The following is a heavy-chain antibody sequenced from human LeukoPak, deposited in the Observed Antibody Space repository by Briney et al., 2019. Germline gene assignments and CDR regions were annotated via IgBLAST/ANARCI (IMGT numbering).Heavy chain of an antibody. V-gene: IGHV3-23*01. D-gene: IGHD4-23*01. CDR3: AIDHSDGGNSNWHLDL. CDR2: ISSSGGST. Sequence: GRSLTLSCAASGPTFSSYSMSWVRQAPGEGLDWVSAISSSGGSTYYADSGKGRFTNSRHNSKDALYLQMNSLRAEDMGVYYCAIDHSDGGNSNWHLDLWGGGTLVTVVS. CDR1: GPTFSSYS. J-gene: IGHJ2*01.